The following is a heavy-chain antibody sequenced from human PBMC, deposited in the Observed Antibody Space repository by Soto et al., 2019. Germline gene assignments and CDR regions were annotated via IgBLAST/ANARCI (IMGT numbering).Heavy chain of an antibody. CDR2: INHSGST. Sequence: QVQLQQWGAGLLKPSETLSLTCAVYGGSFSGYYWSWIRQPPGKGLEWIGEINHSGSTNYNPSLKSRVTISVHTSKNPFSLKLSSVTAADTAVYYCARGGEIVVVPAAVGTFDPWGQGTLVTVSS. V-gene: IGHV4-34*01. CDR1: GGSFSGYY. CDR3: ARGGEIVVVPAAVGTFDP. J-gene: IGHJ5*02. D-gene: IGHD2-2*01.